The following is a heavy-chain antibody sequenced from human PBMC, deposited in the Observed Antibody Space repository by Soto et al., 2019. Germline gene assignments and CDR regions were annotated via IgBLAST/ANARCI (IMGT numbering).Heavy chain of an antibody. J-gene: IGHJ5*02. CDR3: ARDPQSTNPDHNWFDP. V-gene: IGHV1-46*03. Sequence: ASVNVSCKASGYTFTSYYMHWVRQAPGQGLEWMGIINPSGGSTSYAQKFQGRVTMTRDTSTSTVYMELSSLRSEDTAVYYCARDPQSTNPDHNWFDPWGQGTLVTVSS. CDR2: INPSGGST. CDR1: GYTFTSYY. D-gene: IGHD2-8*01.